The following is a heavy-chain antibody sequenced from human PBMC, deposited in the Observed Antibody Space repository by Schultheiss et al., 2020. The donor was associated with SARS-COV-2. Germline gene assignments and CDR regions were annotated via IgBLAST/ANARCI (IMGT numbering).Heavy chain of an antibody. D-gene: IGHD6-19*01. J-gene: IGHJ3*02. V-gene: IGHV3-53*04. CDR3: ARGKGSSGWSADAFDI. CDR2: IYSGGST. CDR1: GFTVSSNY. Sequence: GGSLRLSCAASGFTVSSNYMSWVRQAPGKGLEWVSVIYSGGSTYYADSVKGRFTISRHNSKNTLYLQMNSLRAEDTAVYYCARGKGSSGWSADAFDIWGQGTMVTVSS.